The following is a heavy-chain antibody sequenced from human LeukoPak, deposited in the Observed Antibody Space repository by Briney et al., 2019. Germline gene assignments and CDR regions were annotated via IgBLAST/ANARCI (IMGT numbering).Heavy chain of an antibody. J-gene: IGHJ4*02. CDR2: IWYDGSNK. D-gene: IGHD2-21*02. CDR1: GFTFSSYG. CDR3: ARDLHCGGDCYSYYFDY. Sequence: GSLRLSCAASGFTFSSYGIHWVRQAPGKGLEWVAVIWYDGSNKYYADSVKGRFTISRDNSKNTLYLQMNSLRAEDTAVYYCARDLHCGGDCYSYYFDYWGQGTLVTVSS. V-gene: IGHV3-33*01.